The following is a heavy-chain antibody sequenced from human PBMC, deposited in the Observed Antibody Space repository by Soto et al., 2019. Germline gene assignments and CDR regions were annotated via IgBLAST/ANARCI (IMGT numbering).Heavy chain of an antibody. CDR2: IYYSGST. Sequence: PSETLSLTCTVSGGSINTYYWSWMRQPPGKGLEWIGYIYYSGSTNSNPSLKSRVTISEDTSKNQLSLKLSSGTAADTAVYYCARDAGGRGNGAFDIWGQGTMVTVSS. J-gene: IGHJ3*02. D-gene: IGHD3-16*01. CDR3: ARDAGGRGNGAFDI. CDR1: GGSINTYY. V-gene: IGHV4-59*01.